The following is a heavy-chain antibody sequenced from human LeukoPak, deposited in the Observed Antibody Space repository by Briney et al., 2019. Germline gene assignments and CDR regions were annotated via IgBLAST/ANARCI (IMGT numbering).Heavy chain of an antibody. CDR1: GVIFSSLS. J-gene: IGHJ4*02. D-gene: IGHD1-26*01. CDR2: INASSRTT. CDR3: ASQSSGSSTRAPDF. V-gene: IGHV3-48*04. Sequence: GGSLRLSCETSGVIFSSLSLNWVRPPPGKGLEWLSYINASSRTTYYADSVKGRFIVSSDNAKNSLFLQMDSLRADDTALYYCASQSSGSSTRAPDFWGQGTVVTVSS.